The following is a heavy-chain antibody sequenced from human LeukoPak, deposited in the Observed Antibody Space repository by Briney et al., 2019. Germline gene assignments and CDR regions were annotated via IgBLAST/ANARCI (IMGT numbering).Heavy chain of an antibody. CDR3: ARGPRIAYYGVDV. Sequence: PGGSLRLSCAASDFTFSSYWMHWVRQAPRKGLVWVSRINGDGGSTTYADSVKGRFTISRDNAKNTLYLQMNSLRAEDTAMYYCARGPRIAYYGVDVWGKGTTVTVSS. CDR2: INGDGGST. CDR1: DFTFSSYW. J-gene: IGHJ6*04. D-gene: IGHD6-13*01. V-gene: IGHV3-74*03.